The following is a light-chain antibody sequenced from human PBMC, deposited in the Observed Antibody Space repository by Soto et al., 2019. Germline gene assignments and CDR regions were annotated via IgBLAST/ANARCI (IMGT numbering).Light chain of an antibody. J-gene: IGLJ2*01. V-gene: IGLV2-14*01. CDR1: ISDVGGYNY. CDR3: SSYTSSSTLEV. Sequence: QSALTQPASVSGSPGQSITISCTGTISDVGGYNYVSWYQQHPGKAPKLMIYEVSNRPSGVSNRFSGSKSGNTASLTISGRQADDEADYYCSSYTSSSTLEVFGGGTQLTVL. CDR2: EVS.